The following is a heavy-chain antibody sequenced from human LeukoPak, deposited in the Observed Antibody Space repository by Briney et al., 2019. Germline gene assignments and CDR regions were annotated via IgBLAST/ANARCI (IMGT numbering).Heavy chain of an antibody. CDR3: ARARSTVVTPVSAFDI. V-gene: IGHV3-11*01. CDR2: ISSSGSTI. Sequence: GGSLRLSCAASGFTFSDYYMSWIRQAPGKGLEWVSYISSSGSTIYCADSVKGRFTISRDNAKNSLYLQMNSLRAEDTAVYYCARARSTVVTPVSAFDIWGQGTMVTVSS. D-gene: IGHD4-23*01. CDR1: GFTFSDYY. J-gene: IGHJ3*02.